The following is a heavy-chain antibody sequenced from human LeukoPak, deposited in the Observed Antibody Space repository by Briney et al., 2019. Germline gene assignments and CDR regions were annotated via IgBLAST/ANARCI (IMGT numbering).Heavy chain of an antibody. CDR2: IYHSGST. Sequence: SETLSLTCAVSGGSISSGGYSWSWIRQPPGKGLEWIGYIYHSGSTYYNPSLKSRVTISVDRSKNQFSLKLSSVTAADTAVYYCARVKASSSWPDQHEENWYFDLWGRGTLVTVSS. V-gene: IGHV4-30-2*01. CDR3: ARVKASSSWPDQHEENWYFDL. D-gene: IGHD6-13*01. J-gene: IGHJ2*01. CDR1: GGSISSGGYS.